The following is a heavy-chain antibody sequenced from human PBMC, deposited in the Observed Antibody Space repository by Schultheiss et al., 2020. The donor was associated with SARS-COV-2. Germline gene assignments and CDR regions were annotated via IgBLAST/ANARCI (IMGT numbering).Heavy chain of an antibody. CDR1: GGSISSSSYY. J-gene: IGHJ5*02. V-gene: IGHV4-61*05. CDR3: ARGGGGRGNWFDP. CDR2: IYYSGST. Sequence: SETLSLTCTVSGGSISSSSYYWGWIRQPPGKGLEWIGYIYYSGSTNYNPSLKSRVTISVDTSKNQFSLKLSSVTAADTAVYYCARGGGGRGNWFDPWGQGTLVTVSS. D-gene: IGHD2-15*01.